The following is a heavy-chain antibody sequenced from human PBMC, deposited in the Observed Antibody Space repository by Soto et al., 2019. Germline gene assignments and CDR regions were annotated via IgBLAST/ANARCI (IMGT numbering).Heavy chain of an antibody. CDR1: GFTFSSYW. J-gene: IGHJ4*02. V-gene: IGHV3-7*05. D-gene: IGHD2-2*01. CDR2: IKQDGSEK. CDR3: AKSLSAIPGDS. Sequence: EVQLVESGGGLVQSGGSLRLSCAASGFTFSSYWMSWVRQGPGKGPEWVANIKQDGSEKYYVDSVKGRFTISRDNAKNSLYLQMTSLRAEDTAVYHCAKSLSAIPGDSWRQGTLVTVSS.